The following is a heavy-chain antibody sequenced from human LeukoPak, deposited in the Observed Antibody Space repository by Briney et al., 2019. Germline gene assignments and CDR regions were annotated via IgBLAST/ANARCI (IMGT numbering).Heavy chain of an antibody. CDR1: GGSFSGYY. CDR3: ARRRLGYYFDY. D-gene: IGHD5-24*01. V-gene: IGHV4-34*01. Sequence: SETLSLTCGVYGGSFSGYYWSWIRQPPAKGREWIGEINPRGSTNYNPSLKSRVTVSADTSKNQFSLTLNSVTAADTAVYYCARRRLGYYFDYWGQGTLVTVSS. J-gene: IGHJ4*02. CDR2: INPRGST.